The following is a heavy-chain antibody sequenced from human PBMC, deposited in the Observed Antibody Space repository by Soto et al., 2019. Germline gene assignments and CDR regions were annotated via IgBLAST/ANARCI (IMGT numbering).Heavy chain of an antibody. V-gene: IGHV3-48*01. CDR2: ISSTNSTK. D-gene: IGHD7-27*01. CDR1: GFTFSSYW. J-gene: IGHJ4*02. Sequence: PGGSLRLSCAASGFTFSSYWMSWVRQAPGKGLEWVSYISSTNSTKYYADSVKGRFTISRDNPKNSLYLQMNSLRAEDTAVYYCAKPGPTPPPELGSFDYWGQGTLVTVSS. CDR3: AKPGPTPPPELGSFDY.